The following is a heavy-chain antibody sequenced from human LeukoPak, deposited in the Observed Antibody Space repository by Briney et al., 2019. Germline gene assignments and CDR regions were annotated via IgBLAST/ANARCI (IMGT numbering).Heavy chain of an antibody. CDR3: ASVWYCSSTSCPY. J-gene: IGHJ4*02. CDR1: GFTFSSYG. CDR2: TRYDGSNK. D-gene: IGHD2-2*01. Sequence: GGSLRLSCAASGFTFSSYGMHWVRQAPGKGLEWVAFTRYDGSNKYYADPVKGRFTISRDNSKNTLYLQMNSLRAEDTAVYYCASVWYCSSTSCPYWGQGTLVTVSS. V-gene: IGHV3-30*02.